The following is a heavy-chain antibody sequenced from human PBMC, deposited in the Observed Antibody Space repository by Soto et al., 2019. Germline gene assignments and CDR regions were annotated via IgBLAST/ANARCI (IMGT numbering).Heavy chain of an antibody. CDR3: ARDFNWNYLDY. J-gene: IGHJ4*02. Sequence: SETLSLTCTVSGGSISSGDYYWSWIRQPPGKGLEWIGYIYYSGSTYYNPSLKSRVTISVDTSKNQFSLKLSSVTAADTAVYYCARDFNWNYLDYWGQGTLVTVSS. CDR1: GGSISSGDYY. V-gene: IGHV4-30-4*01. D-gene: IGHD1-20*01. CDR2: IYYSGST.